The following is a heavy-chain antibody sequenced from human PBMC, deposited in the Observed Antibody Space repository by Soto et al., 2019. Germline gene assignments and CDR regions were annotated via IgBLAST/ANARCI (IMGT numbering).Heavy chain of an antibody. Sequence: SLTCTVSGGSISSGDYYWSWIRQPPGKGLEWIGYIYYSGSTYYNPSLKSRVTISVDTSKNQFSLKLSSVTAADTAVYYCARVEMATDAFDIWGPGTMVTVSS. CDR2: IYYSGST. CDR1: GGSISSGDYY. J-gene: IGHJ3*02. CDR3: ARVEMATDAFDI. V-gene: IGHV4-30-4*01. D-gene: IGHD5-12*01.